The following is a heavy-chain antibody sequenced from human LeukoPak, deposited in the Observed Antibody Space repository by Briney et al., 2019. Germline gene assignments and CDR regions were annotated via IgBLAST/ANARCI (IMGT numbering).Heavy chain of an antibody. CDR3: ARGDGSGFYFDY. D-gene: IGHD3-10*01. CDR2: IYYSGST. CDR1: GGSISSYY. V-gene: IGHV4-59*12. J-gene: IGHJ4*02. Sequence: SETLSLTCTVSGGSISSYYWSWIPQPPGKGLEWIGYIYYSGSTNYNPSLKRRVTISVDTSKNLFSLKLSSVTAADTAVYYCARGDGSGFYFDYWGQGTLVTVSS.